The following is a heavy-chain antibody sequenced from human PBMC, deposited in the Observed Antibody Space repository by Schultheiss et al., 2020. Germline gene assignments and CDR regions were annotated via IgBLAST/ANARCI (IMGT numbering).Heavy chain of an antibody. CDR3: ARYLQQWLGTGTYYFDY. D-gene: IGHD6-19*01. V-gene: IGHV4-59*01. CDR1: GGSISSYY. Sequence: SETLSLTCTVSGGSISSYYWSWIRQPPGKGLEWIGYIYYSGSTNYNPSLKSRVTISVDTSKNQFSLKLSSVTAADTAVYYCARYLQQWLGTGTYYFDYWGQGTLVNV. CDR2: IYYSGST. J-gene: IGHJ4*02.